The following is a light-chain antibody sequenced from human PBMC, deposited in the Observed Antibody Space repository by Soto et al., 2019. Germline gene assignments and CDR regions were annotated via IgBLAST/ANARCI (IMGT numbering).Light chain of an antibody. Sequence: QSALTQPRSVSGSPGQSVTISCTGTSSDVGGYNYVSWYQQHPGKAPKLMIYDVSKRPSGVPDRFSGSKSGNTASLTISGLQPEDEADYYCCSYAGSYTLFGGGTKVTVL. CDR2: DVS. J-gene: IGLJ2*01. CDR1: SSDVGGYNY. V-gene: IGLV2-11*01. CDR3: CSYAGSYTL.